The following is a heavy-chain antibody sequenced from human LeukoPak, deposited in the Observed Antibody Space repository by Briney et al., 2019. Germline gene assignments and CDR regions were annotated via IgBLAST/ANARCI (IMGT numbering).Heavy chain of an antibody. V-gene: IGHV4-59*08. Sequence: SETLSLTCTVSGGSISSYYWSWIRQPPGKGLEWIGYIYYSGSTNYNPSLKSRVTISVDTSKNQFSLKLSSVTAADTAMYYCARQYYGSGSYYNSDAFDIWGQGTMVTVSS. J-gene: IGHJ3*02. D-gene: IGHD3-10*01. CDR1: GGSISSYY. CDR3: ARQYYGSGSYYNSDAFDI. CDR2: IYYSGST.